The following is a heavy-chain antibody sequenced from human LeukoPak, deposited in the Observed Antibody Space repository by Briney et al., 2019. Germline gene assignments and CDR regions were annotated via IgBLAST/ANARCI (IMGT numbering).Heavy chain of an antibody. Sequence: ASVKVSCKASGYTFTSYFMHWVRRAPGQGLEWVGVVRPSGGSTTYAQKFQGRGTMTRDTSTSTVYVERTSLSSEDTAVYYCAREQEGTYNFDYWGQGTLVTVSS. V-gene: IGHV1-46*01. CDR1: GYTFTSYF. CDR3: AREQEGTYNFDY. J-gene: IGHJ4*02. CDR2: VRPSGGST. D-gene: IGHD3-10*01.